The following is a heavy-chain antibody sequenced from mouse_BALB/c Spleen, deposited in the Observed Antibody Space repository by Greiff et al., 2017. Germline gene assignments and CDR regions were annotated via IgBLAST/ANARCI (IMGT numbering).Heavy chain of an antibody. CDR1: GYTFTSYW. Sequence: LQQPGSELVRPGASVKLSCKASGYTFTSYWMHWVKQRPGQGLEWIGNIYPGSGSTNYDEKFKSKATLTVDTSSSTAYMQLSSLTSEDSAVYYCTRYDYGHYAMDYWGQGTSVTVSS. CDR2: IYPGSGST. V-gene: IGHV1S22*01. CDR3: TRYDYGHYAMDY. D-gene: IGHD1-2*01. J-gene: IGHJ4*01.